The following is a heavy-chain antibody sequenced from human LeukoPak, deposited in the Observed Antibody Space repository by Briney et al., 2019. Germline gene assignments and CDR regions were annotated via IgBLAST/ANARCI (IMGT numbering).Heavy chain of an antibody. CDR3: ARDRERYGVKDWFDP. J-gene: IGHJ5*02. CDR1: GYTFTSYG. CDR2: ISAYNGNT. D-gene: IGHD1-1*01. V-gene: IGHV1-18*01. Sequence: ASVKVPCKASGYTFTSYGISWVRQAPGQGLEWMGWISAYNGNTNYAQKLQGRVTMTTDTSTSTAYMELRSLRSDDTAVYYCARDRERYGVKDWFDPWGQGTLVTVSS.